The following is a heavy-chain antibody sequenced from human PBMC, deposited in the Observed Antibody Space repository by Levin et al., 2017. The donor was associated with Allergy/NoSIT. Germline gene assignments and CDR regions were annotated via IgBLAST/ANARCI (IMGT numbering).Heavy chain of an antibody. Sequence: PGGSLRLSCAASGFTFSSYAMSWVRQAPGKGLEWVSAISGSGGSTYYADSVKGRFTISRDNSKNTLYLQMNSLRAEDTAVYYCAKGRVTTVTTRYYYYYYMDVWGKGTTVTVSS. CDR1: GFTFSSYA. V-gene: IGHV3-23*01. J-gene: IGHJ6*03. CDR2: ISGSGGST. D-gene: IGHD4-17*01. CDR3: AKGRVTTVTTRYYYYYYMDV.